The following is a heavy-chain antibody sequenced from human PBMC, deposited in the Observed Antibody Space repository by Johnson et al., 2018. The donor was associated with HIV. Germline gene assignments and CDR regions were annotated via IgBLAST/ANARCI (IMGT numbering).Heavy chain of an antibody. V-gene: IGHV3-23*04. D-gene: IGHD1-26*01. CDR3: AKDQGGCYPYDAFDI. CDR2: ISVSGGST. Sequence: VQVVESGGAVVRPGGSLRLSCVVSGFTFDDYGMSWVRQAPGKGLEWVSAISVSGGSTYYADSVKGRFTISRDNSKNTLYLQMNSLRAEDTAVYYGAKDQGGCYPYDAFDIWGQGTMVTVSS. J-gene: IGHJ3*02. CDR1: GFTFDDYG.